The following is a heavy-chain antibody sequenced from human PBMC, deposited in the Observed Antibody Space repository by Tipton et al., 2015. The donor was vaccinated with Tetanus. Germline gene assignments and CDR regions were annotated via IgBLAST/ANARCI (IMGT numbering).Heavy chain of an antibody. CDR3: ARAPVPPRRIMITFGGVIVPPGAFDI. CDR2: IYYSGGT. V-gene: IGHV4-31*03. Sequence: TLSLTCTVSGGSISSGGYYWSWIRQHPGKGLEWIGYIYYSGGTYYNPSLKSRVTISVDTSKNQFSLKLSSVTAADTAVYYCARAPVPPRRIMITFGGVIVPPGAFDIWGQGTMVTVSS. CDR1: GGSISSGGYY. D-gene: IGHD3-16*02. J-gene: IGHJ3*02.